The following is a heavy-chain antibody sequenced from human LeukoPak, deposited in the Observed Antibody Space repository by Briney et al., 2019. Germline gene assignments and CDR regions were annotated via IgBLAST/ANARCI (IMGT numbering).Heavy chain of an antibody. Sequence: ASMKVSCRTSGYDFSTYGITWVRQAPGQGLEYMGWIRPSNGNRNYAQKVQDRVTLTTDTSTSTVYMELRGLRSDDTAVYYCARAFSASKSCDYWGQGTLVTVSS. CDR2: IRPSNGNR. CDR3: ARAFSASKSCDY. D-gene: IGHD6-19*01. J-gene: IGHJ4*02. V-gene: IGHV1-18*01. CDR1: GYDFSTYG.